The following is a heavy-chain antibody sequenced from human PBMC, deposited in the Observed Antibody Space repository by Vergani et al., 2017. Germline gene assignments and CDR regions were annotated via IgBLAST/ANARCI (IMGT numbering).Heavy chain of an antibody. CDR3: ARGSCLGGSCYKPLFDH. CDR1: GGSINSNNYY. V-gene: IGHV4-61*02. Sequence: QVQLQESGPGLVKPSQTLSLTCTVSGGSINSNNYYWSWIRQPAGKGLEWIGRIHTSGSTNYNPSLKSRVTMSEDTSKNQFSLNLNSVTAADTAVYFCARGSCLGGSCYKPLFDHRGQGILVTVSS. J-gene: IGHJ4*02. D-gene: IGHD2-15*01. CDR2: IHTSGST.